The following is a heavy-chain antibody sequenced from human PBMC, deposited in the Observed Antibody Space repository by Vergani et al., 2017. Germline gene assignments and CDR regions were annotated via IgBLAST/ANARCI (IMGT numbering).Heavy chain of an antibody. D-gene: IGHD2-21*01. Sequence: EVQLVESGGGLVKPGGSLRLSCAASGFTFSSYSMNWVRQAPGKGLEWVSSISSRSTYTYYADSMKGRFTISRDNAKNSLYLQMNSLRAEDTSVYYCARDLCGGDCYSVYYYMDVWGKGTTVTVSS. CDR3: ARDLCGGDCYSVYYYMDV. V-gene: IGHV3-21*01. CDR2: ISSRSTYT. CDR1: GFTFSSYS. J-gene: IGHJ6*03.